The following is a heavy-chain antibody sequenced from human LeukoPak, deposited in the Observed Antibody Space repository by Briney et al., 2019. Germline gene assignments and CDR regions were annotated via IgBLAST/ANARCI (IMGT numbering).Heavy chain of an antibody. D-gene: IGHD6-19*01. Sequence: SQTPSLTCAISGDSVSSNSAAWNWIRQSPSRGLEWLGRTYYRSRWYNDYTVSLKSRITINPDTSKIQFSLQLTSVTPEDTAVYFCARDPGAGHRNWFDPWGQGTLVTVSS. CDR1: GDSVSSNSAA. J-gene: IGHJ5*02. V-gene: IGHV6-1*01. CDR2: TYYRSRWYN. CDR3: ARDPGAGHRNWFDP.